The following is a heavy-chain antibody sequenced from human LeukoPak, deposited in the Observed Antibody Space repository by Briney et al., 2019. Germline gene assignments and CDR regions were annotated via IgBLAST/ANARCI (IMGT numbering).Heavy chain of an antibody. V-gene: IGHV4-38-2*02. Sequence: SETLSLTCTVSGYSISSGYYWGWIRQPPGKGLEWIGSIYHSGSTYYNPSLKSRVTMSVDTSKNQFSLKLSSVTAADTAVYYCARDRLGLFDYWGQGTLVTVSS. CDR2: IYHSGST. CDR3: ARDRLGLFDY. D-gene: IGHD3-16*01. J-gene: IGHJ4*02. CDR1: GYSISSGYY.